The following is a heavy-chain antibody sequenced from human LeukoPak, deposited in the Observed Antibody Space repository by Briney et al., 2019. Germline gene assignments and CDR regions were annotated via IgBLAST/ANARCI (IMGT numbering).Heavy chain of an antibody. CDR2: ISAYNGNT. Sequence: ASVKVSCKASGYTFTSYGISWVRQAPGQGLEWMGWISAYNGNTNYAQKLQGRVTMTEDTSTDTAYMELSSLRSEDTAVYYCATAKIREYSSSWFDYWGQGTLVTVSS. D-gene: IGHD6-13*01. CDR1: GYTFTSYG. V-gene: IGHV1-18*01. J-gene: IGHJ4*02. CDR3: ATAKIREYSSSWFDY.